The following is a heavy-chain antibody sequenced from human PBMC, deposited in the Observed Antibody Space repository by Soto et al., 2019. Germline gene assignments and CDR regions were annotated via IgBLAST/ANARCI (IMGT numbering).Heavy chain of an antibody. J-gene: IGHJ6*03. D-gene: IGHD4-17*01. CDR3: AKDLIRTVTTPYYYYYMDV. CDR1: GFTFSSYG. Sequence: QVQLVESGGGVVQPGRSLRLSCAASGFTFSSYGMHWVRQAPGKGLEWVAVISYDGSNKYYADSVKGRFTISRDNSKNTLYLQMNSLRAEDTAVYYCAKDLIRTVTTPYYYYYMDVCGKGTTVTVSS. V-gene: IGHV3-30*18. CDR2: ISYDGSNK.